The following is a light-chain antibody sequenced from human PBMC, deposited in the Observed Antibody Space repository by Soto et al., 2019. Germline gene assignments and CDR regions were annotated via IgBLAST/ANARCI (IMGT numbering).Light chain of an antibody. J-gene: IGKJ1*01. CDR1: QDINKW. Sequence: DIQVTQSPSTLSASVGDRVTITCRASQDINKWLAWYQQKPGQAPKLLISKASNLESGVPSRFSGSGSGPEYTLTISSLQPEDFATYYCQQYNSYWWTFGQGTKVDIK. V-gene: IGKV1-5*03. CDR2: KAS. CDR3: QQYNSYWWT.